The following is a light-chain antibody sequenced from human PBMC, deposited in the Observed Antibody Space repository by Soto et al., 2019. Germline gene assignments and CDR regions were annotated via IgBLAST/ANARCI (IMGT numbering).Light chain of an antibody. V-gene: IGLV2-8*01. CDR2: EVS. J-gene: IGLJ1*01. Sequence: QSALTQPPSASGSPGQSVTISCTGTSSDVGDYNFVSWYQQHPGKAPKLMIYEVSKRPSGVPDRFSGSKSGNTASLTVSGLQAEDEADYYCSSYAAGNNFVFGPGTKVTVL. CDR3: SSYAAGNNFV. CDR1: SSDVGDYNF.